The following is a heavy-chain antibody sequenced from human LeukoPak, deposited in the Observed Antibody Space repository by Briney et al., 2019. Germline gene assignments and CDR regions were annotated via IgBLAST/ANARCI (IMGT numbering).Heavy chain of an antibody. CDR1: GFTFSDYY. V-gene: IGHV3-30-3*01. J-gene: IGHJ4*02. Sequence: GGSLRLSCAASGFTFSDYYMSWIRQAPGKGLEWVAVISYDGSNKYYADSVKGRFTISRDNSKNTLYLQMNSLRAEDTAVYYCARDLEQQLPIWGQGTLVTVSS. CDR3: ARDLEQQLPI. CDR2: ISYDGSNK. D-gene: IGHD6-13*01.